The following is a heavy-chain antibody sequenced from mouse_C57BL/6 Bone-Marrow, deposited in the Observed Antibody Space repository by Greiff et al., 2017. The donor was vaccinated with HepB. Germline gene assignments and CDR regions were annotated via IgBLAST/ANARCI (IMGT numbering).Heavy chain of an antibody. D-gene: IGHD2-4*01. Sequence: QVQLQQSGAELVKPGASVKMSCKASGYTFTSYWITWVKQRPGQGLEWIGDIYPGSGSTNYNEKFKSKATLTVDTSSSTAYMQLSSLTSEDSAVYYCARWGAYDYPRQDYWGQGTSVTVSS. CDR2: IYPGSGST. J-gene: IGHJ4*01. CDR1: GYTFTSYW. V-gene: IGHV1-55*01. CDR3: ARWGAYDYPRQDY.